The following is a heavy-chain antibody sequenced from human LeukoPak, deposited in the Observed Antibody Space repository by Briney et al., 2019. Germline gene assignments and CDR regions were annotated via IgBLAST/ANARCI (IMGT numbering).Heavy chain of an antibody. D-gene: IGHD1-1*01. Sequence: PGGSLRLSCAASGFTFSSYAMHWVRQAPGKGLEWVAVISYAGSNKYYADSVKGRFTISRDNAENTLYLQMNSLRAEDTAVYFCARGNAHAFDIWGQGTMVTVSS. V-gene: IGHV3-30-3*01. CDR1: GFTFSSYA. CDR3: ARGNAHAFDI. J-gene: IGHJ3*02. CDR2: ISYAGSNK.